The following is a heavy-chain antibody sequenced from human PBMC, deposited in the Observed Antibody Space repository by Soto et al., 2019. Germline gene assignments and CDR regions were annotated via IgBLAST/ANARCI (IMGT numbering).Heavy chain of an antibody. CDR3: ARQRWLLSETDY. V-gene: IGHV4-59*08. D-gene: IGHD3-9*01. J-gene: IGHJ4*02. CDR1: GGSISSYY. CDR2: IYYSGST. Sequence: SETLSLTCTVSGGSISSYYWSWIRQPPGKGLEWIGYIYYSGSTNYNPSLKSRVTISVDTSKNQFSLKLSSVTAADTAVYYCARQRWLLSETDYWGQGTLVTVSS.